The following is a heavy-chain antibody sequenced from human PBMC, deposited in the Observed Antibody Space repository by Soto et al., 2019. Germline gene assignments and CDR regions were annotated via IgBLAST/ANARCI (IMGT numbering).Heavy chain of an antibody. J-gene: IGHJ6*02. CDR2: ISYDGSNK. D-gene: IGHD3-22*01. V-gene: IGHV3-30-3*01. CDR1: GFTFSSYA. Sequence: GGSLRLSCAASGFTFSSYAMHWVRQAPGKGLEWVAVISYDGSNKYYADSVKGRFTISRDNSKNTLYLQMNSLRAEDTAVYYCAKDSYDSSGYPPRLLDYYYGMDVWGQGTTVTVSS. CDR3: AKDSYDSSGYPPRLLDYYYGMDV.